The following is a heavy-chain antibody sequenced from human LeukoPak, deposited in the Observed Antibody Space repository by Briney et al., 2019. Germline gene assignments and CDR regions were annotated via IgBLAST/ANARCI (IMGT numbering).Heavy chain of an antibody. J-gene: IGHJ4*02. CDR2: INPNTGAT. V-gene: IGHV1-2*02. CDR3: ARDRVGSGWPRPYYFEK. D-gene: IGHD6-19*01. Sequence: GASVKVSCKPSGYAFTGYYIHWLRQAPGQGLEWMGWINPNTGATIYAQRFQGRVTMTRDTSINTAYMELSTLTSDDTGVYYCARDRVGSGWPRPYYFEKWGQGTPVTVSS. CDR1: GYAFTGYY.